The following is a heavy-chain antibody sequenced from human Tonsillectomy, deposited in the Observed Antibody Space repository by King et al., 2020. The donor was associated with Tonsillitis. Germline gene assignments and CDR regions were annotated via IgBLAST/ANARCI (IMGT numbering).Heavy chain of an antibody. J-gene: IGHJ5*02. V-gene: IGHV1-2*02. CDR2: INPNGGGT. D-gene: IGHD2-15*01. CDR3: ARDSSRGLDP. Sequence: QLVQSGAEVKKPGASVKVSCKASGYTFIGYYMHWVRQAPGQGLEWLGWINPNGGGTNYAQKFQGRVTMTRDTSISTAYMELSRLRSDDTAVYYCARDSSRGLDPWGQGTLVTVSS. CDR1: GYTFIGYY.